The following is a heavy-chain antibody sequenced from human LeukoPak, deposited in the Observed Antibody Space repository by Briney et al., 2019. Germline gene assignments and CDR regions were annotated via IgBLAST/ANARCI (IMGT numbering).Heavy chain of an antibody. Sequence: GGSLRLSCAASGFTFSSYAMSWVRQAPGKGLEWVSAISGSGGSTYYAGSVKGRFTISRDNSKNTLYLQMNSLRAEDTAVYYCAKAGAVVVVAAKYFDYWGQGTLVTVSS. D-gene: IGHD2-15*01. CDR1: GFTFSSYA. J-gene: IGHJ4*02. V-gene: IGHV3-23*01. CDR2: ISGSGGST. CDR3: AKAGAVVVVAAKYFDY.